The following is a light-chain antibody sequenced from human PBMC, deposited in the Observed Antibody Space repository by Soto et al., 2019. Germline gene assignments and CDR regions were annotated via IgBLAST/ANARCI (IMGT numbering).Light chain of an antibody. CDR3: SSYTSSSTLVV. Sequence: QSALTQPASVSGSPGQSITISCTGTSSDVGGYNYVSWYQQHPGKPPKLMIYDVSNRPSGVSNRFSGSKSGNTASLTISGRQAEDEADYYCSSYTSSSTLVVFGGGTKLTVL. CDR1: SSDVGGYNY. J-gene: IGLJ2*01. V-gene: IGLV2-14*01. CDR2: DVS.